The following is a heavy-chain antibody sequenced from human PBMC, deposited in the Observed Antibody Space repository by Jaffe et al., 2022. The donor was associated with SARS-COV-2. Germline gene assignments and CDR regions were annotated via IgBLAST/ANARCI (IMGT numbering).Heavy chain of an antibody. CDR1: GFTFRKNW. CDR3: SGRESRESPDY. V-gene: IGHV3-74*01. CDR2: IQPDGRST. Sequence: EVQLVESGGGLVQPGGSLRLSCVASGFTFRKNWLHWVRQAPGKGLVWVSRIQPDGRSTDYAGSVKGRFTISRDNAKNTLYLQMDSLRAEDTAVYYCSGRESRESPDYWGQGTLVTVSS. J-gene: IGHJ4*02.